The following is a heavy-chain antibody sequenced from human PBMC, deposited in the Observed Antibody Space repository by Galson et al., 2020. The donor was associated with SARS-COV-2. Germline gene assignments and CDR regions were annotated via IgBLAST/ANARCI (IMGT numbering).Heavy chain of an antibody. Sequence: GGSLRLSCAASGFTFSSYAMHWVRQAPGKGLEWVAVISYDGSNKYYADSVKGRFTISRDNSKNTLYLQMNSLRAEDTAVYYCARDSGPYGSGSYYLTFGSYYYYGMDVWGQGTTVTVSS. V-gene: IGHV3-30-3*01. CDR2: ISYDGSNK. D-gene: IGHD3-10*01. J-gene: IGHJ6*02. CDR3: ARDSGPYGSGSYYLTFGSYYYYGMDV. CDR1: GFTFSSYA.